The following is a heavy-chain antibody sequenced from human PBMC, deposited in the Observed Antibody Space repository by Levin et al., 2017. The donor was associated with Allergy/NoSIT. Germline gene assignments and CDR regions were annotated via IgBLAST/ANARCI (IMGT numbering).Heavy chain of an antibody. CDR1: GESLSGAY. V-gene: IGHV4-34*01. Sequence: SQTLSLTCAVHGESLSGAYWNWIRQPLGKGLEWIGEINHSGSTSYNPSLKSRVTMSVDTSKNQFSLKLSSVTAADTAVYYCARIQQLAAPRDYWGQGTLVTVSS. J-gene: IGHJ4*02. CDR2: INHSGST. CDR3: ARIQQLAAPRDY. D-gene: IGHD1-1*01.